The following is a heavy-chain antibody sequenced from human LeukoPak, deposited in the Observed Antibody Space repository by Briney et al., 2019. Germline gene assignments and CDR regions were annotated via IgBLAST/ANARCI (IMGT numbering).Heavy chain of an antibody. CDR3: ARLTADGRLYFVD. J-gene: IGHJ4*02. D-gene: IGHD6-13*01. CDR1: GFTVNSNY. CDR2: LYNTGNT. V-gene: IGHV3-53*01. Sequence: TGGSLRLSCAASGFTVNSNYLSWVRQAPGKGLEWVSTLYNTGNTYYANSVKGRFSISRDNSKNTLFLQMNSLRAEGTAVYYCARLTADGRLYFVDWGPGTLVTVSS.